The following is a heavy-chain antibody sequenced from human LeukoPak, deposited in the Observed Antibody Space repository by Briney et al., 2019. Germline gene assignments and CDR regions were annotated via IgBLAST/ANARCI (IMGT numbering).Heavy chain of an antibody. V-gene: IGHV4-4*09. CDR3: ARHHRRDSGGTYFDY. CDR1: GGSISGYY. J-gene: IGHJ4*02. D-gene: IGHD3-16*01. Sequence: SETLSLTCTDSGGSISGYYWDWIRQPPGNGLEWIGYIHSSGGTHYSPSLESRVTMSVDTSKNQFSLKLTSVTAADTAVYYCARHHRRDSGGTYFDYWGQGTLVTVSS. CDR2: IHSSGGT.